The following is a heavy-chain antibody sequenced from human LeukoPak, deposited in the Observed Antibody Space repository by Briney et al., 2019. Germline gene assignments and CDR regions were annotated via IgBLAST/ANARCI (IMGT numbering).Heavy chain of an antibody. D-gene: IGHD3-16*01. J-gene: IGHJ6*03. CDR3: ARETSQKGAHYMDV. V-gene: IGHV4-61*01. CDR2: IYYSGST. Sequence: PSETLSLTCTVSGYSISSGYYWDWIRQPPGKGLEWIGYIYYSGSTNYNPSLKSRVTISVDTSKNQFSLKLSSVTAADTAVYYCARETSQKGAHYMDVWGKGTTVTISS. CDR1: GYSISSGYY.